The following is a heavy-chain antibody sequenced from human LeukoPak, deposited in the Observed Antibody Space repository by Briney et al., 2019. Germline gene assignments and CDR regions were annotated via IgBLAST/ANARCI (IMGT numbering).Heavy chain of an antibody. CDR1: GFTFSGSA. J-gene: IGHJ4*02. CDR3: TSYYGSGPRDY. D-gene: IGHD3-10*01. V-gene: IGHV3-73*01. Sequence: GGSLRLSCAASGFTFSGSAMHWVRQASGKGREGVGRIRSKANSYATAYAASVKGRFTISRDDSKNTAYLQMNSLKTEDTAVYYCTSYYGSGPRDYWGQGTLVTVSS. CDR2: IRSKANSYAT.